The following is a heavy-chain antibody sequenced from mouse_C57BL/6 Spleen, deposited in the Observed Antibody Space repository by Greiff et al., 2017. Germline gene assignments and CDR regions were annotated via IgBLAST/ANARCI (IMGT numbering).Heavy chain of an antibody. CDR1: GYAFSSYW. J-gene: IGHJ2*01. V-gene: IGHV1-80*01. D-gene: IGHD4-1*01. CDR2: IYPGDGDT. Sequence: QVQLQQSGAELVKPGASVKISCKASGYAFSSYWMYWVKQRPGKGLEWIGQIYPGDGDTNDNGKFKGKATLTADKSSSTAYMQLSSLTSEDSAVYFCARTGPYYFDYWGQGTTLTVSS. CDR3: ARTGPYYFDY.